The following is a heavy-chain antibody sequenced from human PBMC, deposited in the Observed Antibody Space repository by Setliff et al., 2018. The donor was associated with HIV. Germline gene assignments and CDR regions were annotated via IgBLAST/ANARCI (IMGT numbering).Heavy chain of an antibody. V-gene: IGHV4-39*07. Sequence: SETLSLTCTVSGDSISSSSCYWGWIRQPPGKGLEWIGSISYSGSTYYNPSLKSRVTISLDTSKNQFSLNLSSVTAADTAVYYCASGPGYGWGSYRLDYWGQGTLGTVS. CDR1: GDSISSSSCY. J-gene: IGHJ4*02. D-gene: IGHD3-10*01. CDR2: ISYSGST. CDR3: ASGPGYGWGSYRLDY.